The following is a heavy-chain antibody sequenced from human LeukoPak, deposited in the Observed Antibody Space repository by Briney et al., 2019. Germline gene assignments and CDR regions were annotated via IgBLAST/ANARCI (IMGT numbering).Heavy chain of an antibody. Sequence: GGSLRLSCAASEITFSSYAVTWVRQAPGKGLEWVSASSGSGRSTYYADSVKGRFTISRYNSKNTLYLQMNSLRAEDKAVYFCANDPCRDCTGCNSYYFDYWGQGTLVTVSS. V-gene: IGHV3-23*01. CDR1: EITFSSYA. J-gene: IGHJ4*02. CDR2: SSGSGRST. D-gene: IGHD2-8*02. CDR3: ANDPCRDCTGCNSYYFDY.